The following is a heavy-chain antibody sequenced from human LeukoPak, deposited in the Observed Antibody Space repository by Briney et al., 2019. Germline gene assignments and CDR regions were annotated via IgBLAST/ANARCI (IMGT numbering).Heavy chain of an antibody. J-gene: IGHJ4*02. CDR3: ARGRLAAAGIVD. Sequence: PSETLSLTCAVYGGSFSGYYWSWIRQPPGKGLEWIGEIKHSGSTNYNPSLKSRVTISVDTSKNQFSLKLSSVTAADTAVYYCARGRLAAAGIVDWGQGTLVTVSS. V-gene: IGHV4-34*01. D-gene: IGHD6-13*01. CDR2: IKHSGST. CDR1: GGSFSGYY.